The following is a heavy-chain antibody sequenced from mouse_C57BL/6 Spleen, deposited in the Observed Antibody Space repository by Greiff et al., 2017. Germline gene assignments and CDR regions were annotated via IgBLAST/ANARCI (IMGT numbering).Heavy chain of an antibody. D-gene: IGHD1-1*01. Sequence: VQLQQSGAELVKPGASVKISCKASGYAFSSYWMNWVKQRPGKGLEWIGQIYPGDGDTNYNGKFKGKATLTADKSSSTASMQLSSLTSDDSAVYFCARLYYDGSSYGDYAMDYWGQGTSVTVSS. V-gene: IGHV1-80*01. J-gene: IGHJ4*01. CDR3: ARLYYDGSSYGDYAMDY. CDR2: IYPGDGDT. CDR1: GYAFSSYW.